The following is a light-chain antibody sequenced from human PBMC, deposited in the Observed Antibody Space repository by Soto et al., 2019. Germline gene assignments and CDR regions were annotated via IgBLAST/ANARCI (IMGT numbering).Light chain of an antibody. CDR2: EVS. V-gene: IGLV2-14*01. CDR1: SSDIGAYNY. Sequence: QSALTQPASVSGSPGQSITISCTGTSSDIGAYNYVSWYQQHPGKAPKLIIYEVSYRPSGVSARFSGSKSGDTASLTISGLQAEDEADYYCSSFTNTITRYAFGTGTKVTVL. J-gene: IGLJ1*01. CDR3: SSFTNTITRYA.